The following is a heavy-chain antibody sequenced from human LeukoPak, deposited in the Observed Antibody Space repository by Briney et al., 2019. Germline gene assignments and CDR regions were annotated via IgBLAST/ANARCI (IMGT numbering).Heavy chain of an antibody. J-gene: IGHJ5*02. CDR1: GFTFSSYS. CDR3: ARAPLVLQYRWWFDP. V-gene: IGHV3-48*04. D-gene: IGHD5-24*01. Sequence: GGSLRLSCAASGFTFSSYSMNWVRQAPGKGLEWISYISAGGDTIYYADSVKGRFTISRDNAKNSLCLQMNSLRAEDTAVYHCARAPLVLQYRWWFDPWGQGTLVIVSS. CDR2: ISAGGDTI.